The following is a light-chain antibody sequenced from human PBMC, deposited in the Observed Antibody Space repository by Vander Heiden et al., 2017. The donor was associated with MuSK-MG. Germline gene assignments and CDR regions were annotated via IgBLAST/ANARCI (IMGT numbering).Light chain of an antibody. J-gene: IGKJ1*01. CDR1: QSVSSN. CDR2: GAS. CDR3: HQDNNSPRM. V-gene: IGKV3-15*01. Sequence: EIVMTQSPATLSVSPGERATLSCRASQSVSSNLAWYQQKPGQAPRLLIYGASTRATGIPARFSGSGSGTEFTLTISSLQSEDFAVYYCHQDNNSPRMFGQGTKVEIK.